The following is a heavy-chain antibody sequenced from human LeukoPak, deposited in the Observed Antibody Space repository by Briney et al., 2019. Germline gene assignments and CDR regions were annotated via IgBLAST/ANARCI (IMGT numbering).Heavy chain of an antibody. J-gene: IGHJ4*02. CDR2: IYYSGST. V-gene: IGHV4-59*08. Sequence: PSETLSLTCTVSGGSISSYYWSWIRQPPGKGLEWIGYIYYSGSTNYNPSLKSRVTISVDTSKNQFSLRLSSVTAADTAVYYCARQMGGSGWYYFDYWGQGTLVTVSS. CDR1: GGSISSYY. D-gene: IGHD6-19*01. CDR3: ARQMGGSGWYYFDY.